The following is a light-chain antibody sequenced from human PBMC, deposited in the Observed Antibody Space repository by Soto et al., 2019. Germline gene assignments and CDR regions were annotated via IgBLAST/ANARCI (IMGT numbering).Light chain of an antibody. Sequence: LTQSPATLSLSPGERATLSCSASQSVSGYLAWFQQKPGQAPSLLIYDASNRAPGVPDRLSGSESGTDFTLTISRLEPEDFAVYYCQQYAGTPTFGQGTRLEIK. CDR1: QSVSGY. CDR3: QQYAGTPT. CDR2: DAS. J-gene: IGKJ5*01. V-gene: IGKV3-11*01.